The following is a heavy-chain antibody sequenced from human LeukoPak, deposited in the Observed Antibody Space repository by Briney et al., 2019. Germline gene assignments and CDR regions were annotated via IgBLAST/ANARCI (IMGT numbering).Heavy chain of an antibody. D-gene: IGHD1-14*01. CDR2: INHSGST. CDR1: GGSFSGYY. CDR3: ARGIRSLRSRAYDY. J-gene: IGHJ4*02. V-gene: IGHV4-34*01. Sequence: SETLSLTCAVYGGSFSGYYWSWIRQPPGKGLEWIGEINHSGSTNYNPSLKSRVTISVDTSKNQFSLKLSSVTAADTAVYYCARGIRSLRSRAYDYWGQGTLVTVSS.